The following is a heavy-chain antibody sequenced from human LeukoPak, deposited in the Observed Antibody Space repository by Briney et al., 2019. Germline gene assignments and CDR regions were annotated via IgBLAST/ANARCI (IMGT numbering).Heavy chain of an antibody. CDR2: INSDGSST. CDR1: GFTFSSYW. Sequence: GGSLRLSCAASGFTFSSYWMHWVRQAPGKGLVWVSRINSDGSSTSYADSVKGRFTISRDNAKNTLYLQMNSLRAEDTAVYYCARAVPAAIGHYYYMDAWGKGTTVTVSS. CDR3: ARAVPAAIGHYYYMDA. D-gene: IGHD2-2*01. J-gene: IGHJ6*03. V-gene: IGHV3-74*01.